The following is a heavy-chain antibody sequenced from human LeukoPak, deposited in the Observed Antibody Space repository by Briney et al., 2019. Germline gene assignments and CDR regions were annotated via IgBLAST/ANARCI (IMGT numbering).Heavy chain of an antibody. CDR3: ARQTERFQGSSGYYDY. D-gene: IGHD3-22*01. Sequence: SETLSLTCTVSGGSISSSSYYWGWLRQAPGKGLEWIGSVYYSGIAYYNPSLKSRVTVSVDTSKNQFSLKLSSVTAADTAVYLCARQTERFQGSSGYYDYWGQGTLVTVSS. V-gene: IGHV4-39*01. J-gene: IGHJ4*02. CDR1: GGSISSSSYY. CDR2: VYYSGIA.